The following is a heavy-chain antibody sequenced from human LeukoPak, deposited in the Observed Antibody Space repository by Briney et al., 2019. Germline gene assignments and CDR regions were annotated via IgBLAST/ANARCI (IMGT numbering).Heavy chain of an antibody. CDR1: GFTFSRFW. CDR2: IKQDGSEK. Sequence: PGGSLRLSCAASGFTFSRFWMSWVRQAPGKGLEWVANIKQDGSEKYYVDSVKGRFTISRDNAKNSLFLQMNSLTAVDTAVYYCARDGGQTETLDYWGQGTLVIVSS. CDR3: ARDGGQTETLDY. V-gene: IGHV3-7*04. D-gene: IGHD3-3*01. J-gene: IGHJ4*02.